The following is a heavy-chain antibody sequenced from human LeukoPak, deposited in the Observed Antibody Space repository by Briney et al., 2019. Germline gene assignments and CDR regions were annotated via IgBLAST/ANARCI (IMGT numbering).Heavy chain of an antibody. J-gene: IGHJ6*02. CDR3: ARWVGTITPYYYGMDV. CDR2: INPNSGGT. D-gene: IGHD5-24*01. V-gene: IGHV1-2*04. CDR1: GYTFTGYY. Sequence: GASVNVSCKASGYTFTGYYMHWVRQATGQGLERMGWINPNSGGTNYAQKFQGWVTMTRDTSISTAYMELSRLRSDDTAVYYCARWVGTITPYYYGMDVWGQGTTVTVSS.